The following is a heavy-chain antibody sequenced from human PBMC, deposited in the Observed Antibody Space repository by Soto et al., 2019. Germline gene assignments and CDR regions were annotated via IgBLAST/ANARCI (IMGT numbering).Heavy chain of an antibody. D-gene: IGHD3-9*01. J-gene: IGHJ3*02. CDR1: GGSISSSSYY. V-gene: IGHV4-39*01. Sequence: QLQLQESGPGLVKPSETLSLTCTVSGGSISSSSYYWGWLRQPPGKGLEWIGSIYYSGRTYYNPSLKSRVTISVDTSKNQFSLKLSSVTAADTAVYYCASQYYDILTEDDAFDIWGQGTMVTVSS. CDR3: ASQYYDILTEDDAFDI. CDR2: IYYSGRT.